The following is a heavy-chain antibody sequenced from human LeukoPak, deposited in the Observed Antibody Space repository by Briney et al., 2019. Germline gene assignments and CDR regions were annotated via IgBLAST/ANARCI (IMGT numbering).Heavy chain of an antibody. J-gene: IGHJ6*03. D-gene: IGHD1-26*01. CDR3: ASQGHHGKIVGTTLSYFYMDV. CDR2: INHSGST. CDR1: GGSFSGYY. V-gene: IGHV4-34*01. Sequence: SETLSLTCAVYGGSFSGYYGSWIRQPPEKGLEWIGEINHSGSTNYNPSLKSRVTISVDTSKNQFSLKLSSVTAADTAFYYCASQGHHGKIVGTTLSYFYMDVWGKGTTVTVSS.